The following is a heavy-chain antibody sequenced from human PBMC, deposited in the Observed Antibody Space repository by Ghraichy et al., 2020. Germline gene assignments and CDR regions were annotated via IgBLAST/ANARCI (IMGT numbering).Heavy chain of an antibody. CDR2: IDYSGST. D-gene: IGHD6-13*01. CDR3: ATGIPATLSVDY. V-gene: IGHV4-31*03. Sequence: TLSLTCTVSGGSISSGGYYWTWIRQHPGKGLEWIGYIDYSGSTFYNPSLESRVTISVDTSKNQFSLRLSSVTAADTAVYYCATGIPATLSVDYWGQGTLVTVSS. CDR1: GGSISSGGYY. J-gene: IGHJ4*02.